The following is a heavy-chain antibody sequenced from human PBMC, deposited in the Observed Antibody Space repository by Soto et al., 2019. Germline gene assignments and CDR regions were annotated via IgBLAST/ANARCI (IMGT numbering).Heavy chain of an antibody. CDR2: SSAYSGNT. Sequence: QVQLVQSGAEVKKRGASVNVSCSASGYTFTNYGISWVRHAPGQGREWMAWSSAYSGNTNYAQKLQGRVTMTTDTSTSTASMALRSLRSDDTDVYYCAREGGTAMVGGSKYWGQGTLVTVST. D-gene: IGHD5-18*01. CDR1: GYTFTNYG. J-gene: IGHJ4*02. V-gene: IGHV1-18*04. CDR3: AREGGTAMVGGSKY.